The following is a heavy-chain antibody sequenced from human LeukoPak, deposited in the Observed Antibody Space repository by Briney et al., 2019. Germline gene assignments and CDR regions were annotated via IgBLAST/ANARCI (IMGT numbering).Heavy chain of an antibody. V-gene: IGHV4-30-2*01. D-gene: IGHD2-2*02. CDR1: GGSISSGGYS. CDR2: IYHSGST. CDR3: DRGRYCSSTSCYRRGYYYYGMDV. J-gene: IGHJ6*02. Sequence: PSQTLSLTCAVSGGSISSGGYSWSWIRQPPGKGLEGIGYIYHSGSTYYNPSLKSRVTISVDRSKNQFSLKLSSVTAADTAVYYCDRGRYCSSTSCYRRGYYYYGMDVWGQGTTVTVSS.